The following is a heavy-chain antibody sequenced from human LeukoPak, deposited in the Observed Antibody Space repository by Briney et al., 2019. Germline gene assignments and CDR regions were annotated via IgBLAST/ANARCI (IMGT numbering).Heavy chain of an antibody. CDR3: AREVNMVRGVIITKYYYYYYMDV. CDR1: GGSISSYY. CDR2: IYTSGST. D-gene: IGHD3-10*01. J-gene: IGHJ6*03. V-gene: IGHV4-4*07. Sequence: SETLSLTCTVSGGSISSYYWSWIRQPAGKGLEWIGRIYTSGSTNCNPSLKSRVTMSVDTSKNQFSLKLSSVTAADTAVYYCAREVNMVRGVIITKYYYYYYMDVWGKGTTVTVSS.